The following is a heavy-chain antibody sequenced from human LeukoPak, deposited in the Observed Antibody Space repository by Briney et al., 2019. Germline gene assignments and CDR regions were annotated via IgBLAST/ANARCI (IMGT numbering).Heavy chain of an antibody. V-gene: IGHV1-18*01. CDR3: ARTQRRATVTTAHYYYYYGMDV. CDR2: ISAYNGNT. J-gene: IGHJ6*02. D-gene: IGHD4-17*01. Sequence: ASVKVSCKASGYTFTSYGISWVRQAPGQGLEWMGWISAYNGNTNYAQKLQGRVTMTTDTSTSTAYMELRSLRSDDTAVYYCARTQRRATVTTAHYYYYYGMDVWGQGTTVTVSS. CDR1: GYTFTSYG.